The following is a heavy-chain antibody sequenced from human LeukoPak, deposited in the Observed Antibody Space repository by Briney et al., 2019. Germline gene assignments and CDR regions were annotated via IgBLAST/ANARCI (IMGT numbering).Heavy chain of an antibody. V-gene: IGHV3-23*01. D-gene: IGHD3-10*01. J-gene: IGHJ6*03. Sequence: PGGSLRLSCAASGFTFSNYAMNWVRQAPGKGLEWVSAISGSGGSTYYADSVKGRFTISRDNSKNTLYLQMNSLRAEDAAIYYCARVLYYYASVSYNYYMDVWGKGTTVTISS. CDR1: GFTFSNYA. CDR3: ARVLYYYASVSYNYYMDV. CDR2: ISGSGGST.